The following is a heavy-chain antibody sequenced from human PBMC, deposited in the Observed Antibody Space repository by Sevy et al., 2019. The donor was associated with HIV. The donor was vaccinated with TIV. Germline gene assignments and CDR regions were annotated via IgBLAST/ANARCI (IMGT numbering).Heavy chain of an antibody. CDR2: IYYNGHI. D-gene: IGHD1-26*01. CDR3: AGENAWGRGYS. V-gene: IGHV4-59*08. J-gene: IGHJ4*02. CDR1: GGSITSLY. Sequence: SATLSLTCTVSGGSITSLYWNWIRQPPGKGLEWIANIYYNGHINYNPSLKSRVTLSLDTSKNQFSLRLSYVTAADTAMYYCAGENAWGRGYSWGQGTLVTVSS.